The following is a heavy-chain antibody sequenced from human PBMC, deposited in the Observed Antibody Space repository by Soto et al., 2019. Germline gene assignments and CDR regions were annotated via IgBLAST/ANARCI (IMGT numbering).Heavy chain of an antibody. V-gene: IGHV1-18*01. CDR2: ISTFKGDT. CDR1: GYTFIGYV. CDR3: ARDYGDYPAYYGMDI. D-gene: IGHD4-17*01. Sequence: ASVKVSCKASGYTFIGYVISLLLQAPVQGLEWMGWISTFKGDTNYAQTLQGRLTLTADKTTNTAYMELSSLKADDTAIYYCARDYGDYPAYYGMDIWGQGTTVTVSS. J-gene: IGHJ6*02.